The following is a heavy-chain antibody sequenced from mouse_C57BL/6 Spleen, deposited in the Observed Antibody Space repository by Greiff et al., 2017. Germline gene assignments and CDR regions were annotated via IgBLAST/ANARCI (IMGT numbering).Heavy chain of an antibody. CDR3: ARNGSSSDYAMDY. V-gene: IGHV1-39*01. Sequence: VQLKESGPELVKPGASVKISCKASGYSFTDYNMNWVKQSNGKSLEWIGVINPNYGTTSYNQKFKGKATLTVDQSSSTAYMQLNSLTSEDSAVYYCARNGSSSDYAMDYWGQGTSVTVSS. D-gene: IGHD1-1*01. CDR2: INPNYGTT. CDR1: GYSFTDYN. J-gene: IGHJ4*01.